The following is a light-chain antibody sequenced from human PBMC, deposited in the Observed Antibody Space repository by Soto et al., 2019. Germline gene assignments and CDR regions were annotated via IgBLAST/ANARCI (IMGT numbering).Light chain of an antibody. V-gene: IGLV1-40*01. CDR2: GNS. CDR3: QSYDTGLSGYV. Sequence: VLTQPPSVSGAPGQRVTISCTGSSSNIGAHYDVHWYQQLPGTAPKLLIYGNSSRPSGVPDRFSGSKSGTSASLAIIGLQAEDEADYYCQSYDTGLSGYVFGTGTKVTVL. J-gene: IGLJ1*01. CDR1: SSNIGAHYD.